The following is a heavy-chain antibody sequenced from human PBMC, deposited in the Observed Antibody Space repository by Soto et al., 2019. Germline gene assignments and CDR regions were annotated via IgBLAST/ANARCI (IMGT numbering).Heavy chain of an antibody. Sequence: QVQLVESGGGVDQLGRSLRLSCAASGFTFSTYGMHWVRQPPGKGLEWVAVISSDGKSEHYADPVKGRFSISRDNSKNTLSLQMNSLRVEDTAVYYCAKTITTYSGDSRGRGALVDYSGQGTLVTVSS. J-gene: IGHJ4*02. V-gene: IGHV3-30*18. CDR3: AKTITTYSGDSRGRGALVDY. D-gene: IGHD3-22*01. CDR2: ISSDGKSE. CDR1: GFTFSTYG.